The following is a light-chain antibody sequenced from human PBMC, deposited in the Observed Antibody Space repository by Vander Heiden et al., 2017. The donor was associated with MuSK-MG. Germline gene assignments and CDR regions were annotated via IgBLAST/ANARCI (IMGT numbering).Light chain of an antibody. CDR1: SSNIGSNT. V-gene: IGLV1-44*01. CDR2: RNN. Sequence: QSVLTPPPPASGTPGQRVTISCSGSSSNIGSNTVNWYQQLPGTAPKLLIYRNNQRPSGGPDRFSGSKSGTSASLAISGLQSEDEADYYCAAWDDSLNGVVFGGGTKLTVL. J-gene: IGLJ2*01. CDR3: AAWDDSLNGVV.